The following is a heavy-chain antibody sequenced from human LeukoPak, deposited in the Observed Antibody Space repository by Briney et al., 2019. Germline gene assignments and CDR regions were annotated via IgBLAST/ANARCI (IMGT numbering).Heavy chain of an antibody. V-gene: IGHV3-21*06. Sequence: GGSLRLSCAASGFAFSSYNMKWVRQAPGKGLEWVSFISTTSTYIYYADSVKGRFTVSRDNSKNLLYLQMDSLRVEDTAVYYCARARTCSSTSCDGGIEYWGQGTLVTVSS. D-gene: IGHD2-2*01. CDR1: GFAFSSYN. CDR3: ARARTCSSTSCDGGIEY. J-gene: IGHJ4*02. CDR2: ISTTSTYI.